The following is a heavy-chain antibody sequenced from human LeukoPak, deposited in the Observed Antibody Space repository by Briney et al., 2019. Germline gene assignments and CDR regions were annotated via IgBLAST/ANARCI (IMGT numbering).Heavy chain of an antibody. Sequence: GGSLRLSCAASGFIVSTNHMSWVRQAPGKGLEWVSGIGEEKSGSWTKSADSVKGRFTISRDNSENTLYLQMDSLTVDDTAVYYCAKAGVISGWDYWGQGVLVAVSS. V-gene: IGHV3-23*01. D-gene: IGHD3-3*02. CDR2: IGEEKSGSWT. CDR1: GFIVSTNH. J-gene: IGHJ4*02. CDR3: AKAGVISGWDY.